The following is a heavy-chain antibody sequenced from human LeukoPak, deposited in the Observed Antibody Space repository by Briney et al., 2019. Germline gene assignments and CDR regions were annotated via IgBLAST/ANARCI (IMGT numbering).Heavy chain of an antibody. Sequence: PGGSLRLSCTASGFTFSSYAMSWVRQAPGKGLEWVSSISSSSSYIYYADSVKGRFTISRDNAKNSLYLQMNSLRAEDTAVYYCARVGSSSGYGYWGQGTLVTVSS. J-gene: IGHJ4*02. CDR2: ISSSSSYI. CDR3: ARVGSSSGYGY. D-gene: IGHD6-6*01. V-gene: IGHV3-21*01. CDR1: GFTFSSYA.